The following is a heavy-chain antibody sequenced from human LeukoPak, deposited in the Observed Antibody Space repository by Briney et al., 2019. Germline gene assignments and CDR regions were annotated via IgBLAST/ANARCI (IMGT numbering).Heavy chain of an antibody. J-gene: IGHJ4*02. V-gene: IGHV3-23*01. Sequence: GGSLRLSCATSGFTFSSYAMTWVRQAPGEGLEWVSSISSSGGTTWYADSVKGRFTISRDKSKNTLYLQMNSLGAEDTAVYYCAKVILDYWGQGTLVTVSS. D-gene: IGHD2-21*01. CDR3: AKVILDY. CDR2: ISSSGGTT. CDR1: GFTFSSYA.